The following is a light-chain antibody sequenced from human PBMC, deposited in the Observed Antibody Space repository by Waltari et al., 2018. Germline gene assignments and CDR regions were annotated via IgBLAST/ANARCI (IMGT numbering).Light chain of an antibody. V-gene: IGKV3-11*01. CDR2: DAS. CDR3: QQRSSRPFT. Sequence: EIVLTQSPATLSLSPGERATLSCKASQSVSTYLAWYQQKPGQAPRLLIYDASDRATGDPARFSGSGSGTDFTLTISSLEPEDFAVYYCQQRSSRPFTFGGGTKVEIK. CDR1: QSVSTY. J-gene: IGKJ4*01.